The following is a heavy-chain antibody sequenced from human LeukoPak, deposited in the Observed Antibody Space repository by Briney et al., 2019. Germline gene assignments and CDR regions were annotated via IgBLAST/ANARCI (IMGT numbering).Heavy chain of an antibody. CDR2: INGDGTTT. CDR1: GFTLSTHW. V-gene: IGHV3-74*01. D-gene: IGHD1-26*01. J-gene: IGHJ4*02. Sequence: GGSLRLSCAASGFTLSTHWMHWVRQAPGKGLVWVSRINGDGTTTSYADSVKGRFTISRVNAKSTLYLEMDSLRAEDTAIYYCARRWYTGTYYYFDLLGQGTLVTVSS. CDR3: ARRWYTGTYYYFDL.